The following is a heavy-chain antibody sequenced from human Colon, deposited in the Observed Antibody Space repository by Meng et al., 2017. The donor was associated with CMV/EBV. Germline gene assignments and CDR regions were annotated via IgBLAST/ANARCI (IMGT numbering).Heavy chain of an antibody. V-gene: IGHV3-21*01. CDR3: ARERIVEVPAAAYFQH. CDR2: IGSSNDHI. J-gene: IGHJ1*01. CDR1: GFTFSSYS. Sequence: GGSLRPSCAASGFTFSSYSMIWVRQAPGKGLEWVSSIGSSNDHIHYADSVKGRFTISRDNAKNSLYLQMNSLRAEDTAVYYCARERIVEVPAAAYFQHWGQGTLVTVSS. D-gene: IGHD2-2*01.